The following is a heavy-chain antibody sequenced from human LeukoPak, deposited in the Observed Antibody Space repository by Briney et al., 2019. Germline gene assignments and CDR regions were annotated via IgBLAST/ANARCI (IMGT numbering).Heavy chain of an antibody. CDR1: GFTFSSYW. V-gene: IGHV3-74*01. CDR3: ARDEDGDIVGAPTLDV. Sequence: GGSLRLSCAASGFTFSSYWMHWVRQAPGKGLVWVSRINSDGSSTSYADSVKGRFTISRDNAKNTLYLQMNSLRAEDTAVYYCARDEDGDIVGAPTLDVWGKGTTVTISS. J-gene: IGHJ6*04. CDR2: INSDGSST. D-gene: IGHD1-26*01.